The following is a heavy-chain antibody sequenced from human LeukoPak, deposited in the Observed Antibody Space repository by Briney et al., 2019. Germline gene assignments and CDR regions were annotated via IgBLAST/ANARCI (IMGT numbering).Heavy chain of an antibody. CDR1: GSTFSSYW. J-gene: IGHJ4*02. Sequence: GGSLRLSCAASGSTFSSYWMSWVRQAPGKGLEWVANIKQDGSEKYYVDSVKGRFTISRDNAKNSLYLQMNSLRAEDTAVYYCARDGGDYDILTGSKRSFDYWGQGTLVTVSS. CDR3: ARDGGDYDILTGSKRSFDY. D-gene: IGHD3-9*01. CDR2: IKQDGSEK. V-gene: IGHV3-7*01.